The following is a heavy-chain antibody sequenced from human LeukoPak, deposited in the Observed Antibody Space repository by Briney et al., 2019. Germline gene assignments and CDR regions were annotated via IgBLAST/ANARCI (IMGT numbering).Heavy chain of an antibody. J-gene: IGHJ4*02. V-gene: IGHV3-23*01. Sequence: GGSLRLSCAASGFIFSSYAMTWVRQAPGRGLEWLSSISGSGTTTYYVDSVKGRFTVSRDNSKNTLYLQMSSLRAGDTAVYYCAKAGHYGSGSYYSDYWGRGTLVTVSP. CDR1: GFIFSSYA. CDR2: ISGSGTTT. D-gene: IGHD3-10*01. CDR3: AKAGHYGSGSYYSDY.